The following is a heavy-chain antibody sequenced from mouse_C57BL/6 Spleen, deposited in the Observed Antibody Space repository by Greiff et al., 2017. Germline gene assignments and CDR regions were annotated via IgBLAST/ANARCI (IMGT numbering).Heavy chain of an antibody. Sequence: VKLLQSGAELVRPGCSVKLSCKASGYTFTSYWMAWVKQTPGKGLEWIGNIYPSDSETHYNQKLKGKATLTVDNSYITAYMQLSSLTSEDSTVYYCTRGGIYDYGSWFAYWGQGTLVTVSA. D-gene: IGHD2-4*01. V-gene: IGHV1-61*01. CDR3: TRGGIYDYGSWFAY. CDR2: IYPSDSET. CDR1: GYTFTSYW. J-gene: IGHJ3*01.